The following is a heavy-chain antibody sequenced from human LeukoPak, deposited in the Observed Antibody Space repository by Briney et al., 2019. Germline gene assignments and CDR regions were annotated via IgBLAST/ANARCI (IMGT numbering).Heavy chain of an antibody. V-gene: IGHV4-34*01. Sequence: PSETLSLTCAVYGGSFSGYYWSWIRQPPGKGLEWIGEINHSGSTNYNPSLKSRVTISVDTSKNQFSLKLSSVTAADTAVYYRARGLVRYYYYYMDVWGKGTTVTVSS. CDR1: GGSFSGYY. D-gene: IGHD2-8*02. CDR3: ARGLVRYYYYYMDV. CDR2: INHSGST. J-gene: IGHJ6*03.